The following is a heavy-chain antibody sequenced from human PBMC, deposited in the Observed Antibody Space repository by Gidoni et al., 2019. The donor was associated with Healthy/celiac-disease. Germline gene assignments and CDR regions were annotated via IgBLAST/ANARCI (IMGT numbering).Heavy chain of an antibody. CDR3: ARDPRIQLWFPLGDSSPYFDY. V-gene: IGHV3-74*01. CDR1: GFTFSSSW. J-gene: IGHJ4*02. CDR2: INSDGSST. Sequence: EVQLVESGGGLVQPGGSLRLSCAASGFTFSSSWMHWIRQAPGKGLVWVSRINSDGSSTSYADSVKGRFTISRDNAKNTLYLQMNSLRAEDTAVYYCARDPRIQLWFPLGDSSPYFDYWGQGTLVTVSS. D-gene: IGHD5-18*01.